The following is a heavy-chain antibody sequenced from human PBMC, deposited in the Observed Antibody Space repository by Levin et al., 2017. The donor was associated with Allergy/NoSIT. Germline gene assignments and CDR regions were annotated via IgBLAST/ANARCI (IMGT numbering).Heavy chain of an antibody. J-gene: IGHJ6*03. CDR1: GGTFSSYA. CDR2: IIPIFGTA. D-gene: IGHD2-2*01. Sequence: SVKVSCKASGGTFSSYAISWVRQAPGQGLEWMGGIIPIFGTANYAQKFQGRVTITADESTSTAYMELSSLRSEDTAVYYCARAIVPAAPYYYYYYMDVWGKGTTVTVSS. V-gene: IGHV1-69*13. CDR3: ARAIVPAAPYYYYYYMDV.